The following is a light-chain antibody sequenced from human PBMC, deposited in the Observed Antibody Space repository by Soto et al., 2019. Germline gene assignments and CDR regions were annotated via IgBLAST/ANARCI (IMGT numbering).Light chain of an antibody. CDR2: SNN. CDR1: SSNIGSNT. V-gene: IGLV1-44*01. Sequence: QSVLTQPPAASGTPGQRVTISCSGSSSNIGSNTVNWYQQLPGTAPKLLIYSNNQRPSGVPDRFSGSKSGTSASLAISGLQSEDEADYSCAAWDDSLNGSVVFGGGTQLTVL. J-gene: IGLJ2*01. CDR3: AAWDDSLNGSVV.